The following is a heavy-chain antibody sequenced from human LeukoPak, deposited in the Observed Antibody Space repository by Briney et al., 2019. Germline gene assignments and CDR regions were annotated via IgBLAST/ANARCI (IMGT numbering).Heavy chain of an antibody. Sequence: SETLSLTCTVSGYSISSGYYWGWIRQPPGKGLEWIGEINHSGSTNYNPSLKSRVTISVDTSKNQFSLKLSSVTAADTAVYYCAKVDSWTRFDSWGQGTLVTVSS. CDR2: INHSGST. J-gene: IGHJ4*02. V-gene: IGHV4-38-2*02. CDR3: AKVDSWTRFDS. D-gene: IGHD6-13*01. CDR1: GYSISSGYY.